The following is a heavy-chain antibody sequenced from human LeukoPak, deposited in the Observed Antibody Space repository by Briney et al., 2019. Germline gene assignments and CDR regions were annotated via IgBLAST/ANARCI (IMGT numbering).Heavy chain of an antibody. D-gene: IGHD3-10*01. Sequence: SVKVSCKASGGTFSSYAISWVRQAPGQGLEWMGRIIPIFGTANYAQKFQGRVTITTYESTSTAYMELSSLRSEDTAVYYCARGETRGVIKYYYYYYMDVWGKGTTVTVSS. CDR2: IIPIFGTA. J-gene: IGHJ6*03. CDR1: GGTFSSYA. V-gene: IGHV1-69*05. CDR3: ARGETRGVIKYYYYYYMDV.